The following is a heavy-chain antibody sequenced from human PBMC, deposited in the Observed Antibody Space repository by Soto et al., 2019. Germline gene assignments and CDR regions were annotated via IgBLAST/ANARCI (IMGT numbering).Heavy chain of an antibody. CDR3: AKDMGSSGYYFDY. D-gene: IGHD3-22*01. CDR1: GFTFSNYG. CDR2: ISYDGSSK. V-gene: IGHV3-30*18. J-gene: IGHJ4*02. Sequence: GGSLRLSCAASGFTFSNYGIHWVRQAPGKGLEWVAVISYDGSSKDYADSVKGRFTISRDNAKNSLYLQMNSLRAEDTALYYCAKDMGSSGYYFDYWGQGTLVTVSS.